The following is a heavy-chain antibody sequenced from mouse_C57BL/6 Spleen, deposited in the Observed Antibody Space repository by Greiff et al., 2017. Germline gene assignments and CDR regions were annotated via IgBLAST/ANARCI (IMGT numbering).Heavy chain of an antibody. CDR2: ISDGGSYT. J-gene: IGHJ1*03. D-gene: IGHD3-2*02. Sequence: EVQRVESGGGLVKPGGSLKLSCAASGFTFSSYAMSWVRQTPEKRLEWVATISDGGSYTYYPDNVKGRFTISRDNAKNNLYLQMSHLKSEDTAMYYCARDQADRRYFDVWGTGTTVTVSS. CDR1: GFTFSSYA. CDR3: ARDQADRRYFDV. V-gene: IGHV5-4*01.